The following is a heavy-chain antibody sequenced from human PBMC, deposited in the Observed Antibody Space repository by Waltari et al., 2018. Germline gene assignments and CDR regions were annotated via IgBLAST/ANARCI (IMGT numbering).Heavy chain of an antibody. CDR2: IIPIFGTA. CDR3: ARATYDYVWGNYGMDV. D-gene: IGHD3-16*01. V-gene: IGHV1-69*01. CDR1: GATFSSYA. J-gene: IGHJ6*02. Sequence: QVQLVQSGAEVKKPGSSVKVSCKASGATFSSYAISWVRQAPGQGLEWMGGIIPIFGTANYAQKVQGRVTITADESTSTAYMELSSLRSEDTAVYYCARATYDYVWGNYGMDVWGQGTTVTVSS.